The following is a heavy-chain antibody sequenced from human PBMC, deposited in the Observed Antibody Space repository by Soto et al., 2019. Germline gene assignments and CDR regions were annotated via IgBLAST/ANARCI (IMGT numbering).Heavy chain of an antibody. V-gene: IGHV3-23*01. J-gene: IGHJ5*02. CDR1: GFTFSSYA. CDR2: ISGSGGST. Sequence: PGGSLRLSCAASGFTFSSYAMSWVRQAPGKGLEWVSAISGSGGSTYYADSVKGRFTISRDNSKNTLYLQMNSLRAEDTAVYYCAKASLVAATQPYNWFDPWGQGTLVTVSS. CDR3: AKASLVAATQPYNWFDP. D-gene: IGHD2-15*01.